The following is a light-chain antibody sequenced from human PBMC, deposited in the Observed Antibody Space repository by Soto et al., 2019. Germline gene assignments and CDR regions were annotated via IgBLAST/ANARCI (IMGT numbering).Light chain of an antibody. Sequence: QAVLTQPPSVSGAPGQRVTISCTGSSSNIGAGYDVHWYQQLPGTAPKLLIYGNSNRPSGVPDRFSGSKSGTSASLAMTGLQAEDEADYYCQSYDSSLSAVVFGGGTKVTAL. V-gene: IGLV1-40*01. CDR2: GNS. J-gene: IGLJ2*01. CDR3: QSYDSSLSAVV. CDR1: SSNIGAGYD.